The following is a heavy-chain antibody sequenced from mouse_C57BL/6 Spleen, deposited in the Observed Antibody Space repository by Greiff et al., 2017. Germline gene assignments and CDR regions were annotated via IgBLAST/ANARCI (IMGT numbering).Heavy chain of an antibody. Sequence: QVQLQQSGAELVKPGASVKISCKASGYAFSSYWINWVKQRPGKGLEWIGQIYPGDGDPNYNGKFKGKATLTADKSSSTAYIQLSSLTSEDSAVYFCARGGGNYFDYWGQGTTLTVSS. J-gene: IGHJ2*01. V-gene: IGHV1-80*01. CDR3: ARGGGNYFDY. D-gene: IGHD1-1*02. CDR1: GYAFSSYW. CDR2: IYPGDGDP.